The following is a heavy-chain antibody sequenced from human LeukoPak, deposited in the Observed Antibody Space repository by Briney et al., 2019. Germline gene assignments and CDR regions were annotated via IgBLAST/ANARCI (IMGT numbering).Heavy chain of an antibody. CDR1: GGSISSYY. J-gene: IGHJ5*02. V-gene: IGHV4-59*01. CDR2: IYYSGST. D-gene: IGHD2-15*01. Sequence: SETLSLTCTVSGGSISSYYWSWIRQPPGEGLEWIGYIYYSGSTNYNPSLKSRVTISVDTSKNQFSLKLSSVTAADTAVYYCARAPPRYPLNWFDPWGQGTLVTVSS. CDR3: ARAPPRYPLNWFDP.